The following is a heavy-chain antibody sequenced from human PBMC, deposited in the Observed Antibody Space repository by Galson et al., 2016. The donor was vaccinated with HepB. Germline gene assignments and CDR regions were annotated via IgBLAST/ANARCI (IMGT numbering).Heavy chain of an antibody. CDR1: GGSIRSTYH. Sequence: TLSLTCTVSGGSIRSTYHWSWIRHRPGKGLEWIGYIYSKGSTYYTPSFKSRLTISIDTSKNQFSLRLTSVTAADTAVYYCARGLGRDCNKIGCYLNWFDSWGQGTLASVSS. CDR2: IYSKGST. J-gene: IGHJ5*01. V-gene: IGHV4-31*03. CDR3: ARGLGRDCNKIGCYLNWFDS. D-gene: IGHD2/OR15-2a*01.